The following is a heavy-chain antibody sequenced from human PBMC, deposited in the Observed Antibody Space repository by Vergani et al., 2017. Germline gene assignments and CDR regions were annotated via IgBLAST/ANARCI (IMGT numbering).Heavy chain of an antibody. CDR1: GAPISYWC. D-gene: IGHD7-27*01. V-gene: IGHV4-4*07. CDR2: LCPSGST. CDR3: ATGAGPFDI. Sequence: QVQMQESGPGLVKTSETLSLTCSASGAPISYWCWSWLRQPAGKGLEWIGRLCPSGSTNYKPSLKSRVTMSIDTSKNQFSLKLTSVTAADTAVYYCATGAGPFDIWGKGTLVTFSS. J-gene: IGHJ4*02.